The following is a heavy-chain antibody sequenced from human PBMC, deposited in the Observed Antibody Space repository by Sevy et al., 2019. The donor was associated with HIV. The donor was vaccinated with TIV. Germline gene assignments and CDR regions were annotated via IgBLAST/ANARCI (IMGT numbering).Heavy chain of an antibody. Sequence: SETLSLTCTVSGGSISSSSYYWGWIRQPPGKGLEWIGSIYYSGSTYYNPSLKSRVTISVDTSKNQFSLKLSSVTAADTAVYYCASYTIFAVVNYVWGQGTLVTVSS. D-gene: IGHD3-3*01. J-gene: IGHJ4*02. CDR2: IYYSGST. CDR3: ASYTIFAVVNYV. V-gene: IGHV4-39*01. CDR1: GGSISSSSYY.